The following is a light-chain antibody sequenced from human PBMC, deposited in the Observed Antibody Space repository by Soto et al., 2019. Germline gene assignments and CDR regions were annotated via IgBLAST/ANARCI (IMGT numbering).Light chain of an antibody. Sequence: DIVMSQSPDSLAVSLGERATFNCKSSQSILHSSTNRNYLAWYQQKPGQPLRLLFYWASTRASGVPDRFSASGSATDFTLTISTLQAEDVAVYHCQQYSDWPPTFGQGTKVDIK. CDR3: QQYSDWPPT. J-gene: IGKJ1*01. CDR1: QSILHSSTNRNY. CDR2: WAS. V-gene: IGKV4-1*01.